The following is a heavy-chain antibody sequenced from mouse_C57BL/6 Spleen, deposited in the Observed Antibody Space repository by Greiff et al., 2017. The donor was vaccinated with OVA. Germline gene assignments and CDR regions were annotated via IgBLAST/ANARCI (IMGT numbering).Heavy chain of an antibody. V-gene: IGHV1-39*01. CDR3: ARPEGCYYAVDY. CDR1: GYSFTDYN. J-gene: IGHJ4*01. CDR2: INPNYGTT. Sequence: EVQLQQSGPELVKPGASVKISCKASGYSFTDYNMNWVKQSNGKSLEWIGVINPNYGTTIYNQKFKGKATLTVDPSSSTAYMQLNSLTSEDSAVCDCARPEGCYYAVDYWGQGTSVTVSS.